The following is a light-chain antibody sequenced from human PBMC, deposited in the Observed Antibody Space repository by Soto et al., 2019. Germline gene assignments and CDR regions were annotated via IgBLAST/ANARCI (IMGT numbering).Light chain of an antibody. J-gene: IGKJ5*01. V-gene: IGKV1-27*01. CDR1: QAIDNY. CDR2: ASA. CDR3: QKYGSAPVT. Sequence: IQMTHSPSSLSASVLYRVTITCLATQAIDNYLASYQLKPGKVPRLMIHASASFQSGVPSRFSGSRSGPDSTLTTRSLRPEDVATYYCQKYGSAPVTLGQGPPLET.